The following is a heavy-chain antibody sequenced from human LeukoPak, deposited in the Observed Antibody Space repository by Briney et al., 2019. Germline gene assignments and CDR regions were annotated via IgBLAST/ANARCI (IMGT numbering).Heavy chain of an antibody. J-gene: IGHJ6*02. CDR1: GGSISSSNW. CDR3: ARVGGYCTSTSCSNSYYYYGMDV. V-gene: IGHV4-4*02. D-gene: IGHD2-2*01. CDR2: IYHSGST. Sequence: SETLSLTCAVSGGSISSSNWWSWVRQPPGKGLEWIGEIYHSGSTNYNPSLKSRLNISVDKSKNQFSLKVTSVPAADTAVYYCARVGGYCTSTSCSNSYYYYGMDVWGQGTTVTVSS.